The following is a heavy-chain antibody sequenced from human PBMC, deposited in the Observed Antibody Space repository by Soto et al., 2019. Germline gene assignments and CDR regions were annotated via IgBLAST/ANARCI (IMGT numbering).Heavy chain of an antibody. CDR1: GGSISSGGYS. Sequence: SETLSPTCAVSGGSISSGGYSWSWIRQPPGKGLEWIGYIYHSGSTYYNPSLKSRVTISVDRSKNQFSLKLSSVTAADTAVYYCARYCSSTSCSANRWFDPWGQGTLVTVSS. CDR2: IYHSGST. V-gene: IGHV4-30-2*01. D-gene: IGHD2-2*01. J-gene: IGHJ5*02. CDR3: ARYCSSTSCSANRWFDP.